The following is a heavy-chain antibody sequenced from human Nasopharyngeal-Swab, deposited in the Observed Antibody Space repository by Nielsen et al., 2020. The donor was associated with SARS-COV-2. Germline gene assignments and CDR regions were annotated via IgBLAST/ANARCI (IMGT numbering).Heavy chain of an antibody. CDR1: GFTFSNYG. D-gene: IGHD3-10*01. J-gene: IGHJ4*02. V-gene: IGHV3-30*18. Sequence: SLKTSCVASGFTFSNYGMHWVRQAPGKGLEWVAVISYDGSDKYYADSVKGRFTISRDNSKNTLHLQVNSLRTEDTAVYYCAKGGEGDPYYFDFWGQGTLVTVSS. CDR3: AKGGEGDPYYFDF. CDR2: ISYDGSDK.